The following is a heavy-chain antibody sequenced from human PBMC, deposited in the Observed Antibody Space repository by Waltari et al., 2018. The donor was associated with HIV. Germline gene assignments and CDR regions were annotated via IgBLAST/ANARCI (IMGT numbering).Heavy chain of an antibody. Sequence: QVQLVQSGAEVKKPGASVKVSCKASGYTFTSYDINWVRQATGQGLEWMGWMNPNSGNTGYAQKFQGRVTMTRNTSISTAYMELSSLRSEDTAVYYCARLAYCGGDCYYLFDYWGQGTLVTVSS. CDR2: MNPNSGNT. J-gene: IGHJ4*02. D-gene: IGHD2-21*01. CDR3: ARLAYCGGDCYYLFDY. V-gene: IGHV1-8*01. CDR1: GYTFTSYD.